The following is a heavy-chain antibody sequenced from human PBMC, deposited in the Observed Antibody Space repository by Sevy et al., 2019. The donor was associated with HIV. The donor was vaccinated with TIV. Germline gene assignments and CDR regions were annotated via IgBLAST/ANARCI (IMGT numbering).Heavy chain of an antibody. Sequence: GGSLRLSCAASGFTFSSYAMHWVRQAPGEGLEWVAVISDDGSNKYYADSVKGRLTISRDNSKNTLYLQMSSLRAEDTAMFYCARDRQYCSGGTCYRTGYFDYWGQGTLVTVSS. CDR2: ISDDGSNK. V-gene: IGHV3-30-3*01. CDR3: ARDRQYCSGGTCYRTGYFDY. CDR1: GFTFSSYA. D-gene: IGHD2-15*01. J-gene: IGHJ4*02.